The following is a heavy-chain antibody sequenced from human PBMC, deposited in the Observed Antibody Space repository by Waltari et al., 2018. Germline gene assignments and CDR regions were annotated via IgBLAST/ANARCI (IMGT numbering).Heavy chain of an antibody. V-gene: IGHV3-23*01. Sequence: EVQLLESGGGLVQPGGSLRLSCAASGFTFSSYAMSWVRQAPGKGLEWVSAISGRGGSTYYADSVKGRFTISRDNSKNTLYLQRNSLRAEETAVYYCAKVGNNWGGSSLDFDYWGQGTLVTVSS. CDR1: GFTFSSYA. J-gene: IGHJ4*02. CDR3: AKVGNNWGGSSLDFDY. CDR2: ISGRGGST. D-gene: IGHD6-13*01.